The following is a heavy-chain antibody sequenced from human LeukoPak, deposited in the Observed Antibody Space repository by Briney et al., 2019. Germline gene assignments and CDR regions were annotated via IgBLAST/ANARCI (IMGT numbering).Heavy chain of an antibody. D-gene: IGHD3-16*01. CDR2: IRYDGSNK. V-gene: IGHV3-30*02. J-gene: IGHJ4*02. Sequence: GGSLRLSCAASGFTFSRCGTHWVRQAPGKGLEWVAFIRYDGSNKHYTDSVKGRFTISRDDSRNTVHLQMNSLRAEDTAVYYCARASYDYIWGTTDYWGQGILVTVSS. CDR1: GFTFSRCG. CDR3: ARASYDYIWGTTDY.